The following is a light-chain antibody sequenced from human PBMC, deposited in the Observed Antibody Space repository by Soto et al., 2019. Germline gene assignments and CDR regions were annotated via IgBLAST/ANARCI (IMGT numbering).Light chain of an antibody. CDR3: QQYNNWPELT. V-gene: IGKV3-15*01. Sequence: EIVMTQSPATLSVSPGERATLSCRASQSVSSSLAWYQQKPGQAPRLLIYGASTRATGIPARFSGSESGTEFTLTVSSLQSEDFAVYYCQQYNNWPELTFGGGTKVDI. CDR1: QSVSSS. CDR2: GAS. J-gene: IGKJ4*01.